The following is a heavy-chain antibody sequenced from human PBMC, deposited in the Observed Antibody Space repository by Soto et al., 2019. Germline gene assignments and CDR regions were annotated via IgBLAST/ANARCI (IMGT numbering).Heavy chain of an antibody. V-gene: IGHV1-18*01. D-gene: IGHD4-17*01. CDR2: ISAYNGNT. CDR1: GYTFTSYG. J-gene: IGHJ6*02. CDR3: AREWTTVTTFYYYGMDV. Sequence: ASVKVSCKASGYTFTSYGIGWVRQAPGQGLEWMGWISAYNGNTNYAQKLQGRVTMTTDTSTSTAYMELRSLRSDDTAVYYCAREWTTVTTFYYYGMDVWGQWTTVTVSS.